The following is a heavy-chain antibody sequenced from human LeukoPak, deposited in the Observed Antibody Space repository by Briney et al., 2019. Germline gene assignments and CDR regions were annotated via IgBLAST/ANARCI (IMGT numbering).Heavy chain of an antibody. Sequence: SETQSLTCTDAGGSISNYYWSWVRQPPGKGLEWIGYIYYSGSTNYNPSLKSRVTISLETSKNQFSLKLSSVTAADTAVYYCARVGGTNYYYYGMDVWGQGTTVTVSS. CDR3: ARVGGTNYYYYGMDV. CDR2: IYYSGST. J-gene: IGHJ6*02. CDR1: GGSISNYY. D-gene: IGHD1-26*01. V-gene: IGHV4-59*01.